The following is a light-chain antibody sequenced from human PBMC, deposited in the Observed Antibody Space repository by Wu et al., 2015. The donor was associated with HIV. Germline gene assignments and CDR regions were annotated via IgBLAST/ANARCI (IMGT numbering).Light chain of an antibody. CDR1: QSISNY. CDR3: QQSYNTWT. V-gene: IGKV1-39*01. CDR2: AAS. Sequence: DIQMTQSPSSLSASVGDRVTITCRASQSISNYLNWYQQKPGKAPKLLIYAASSLQSGVPSRFSGSGSGTDFTLTIISLQPEDFATYYCQQSYNTWTFGQGTKVEIK. J-gene: IGKJ1*01.